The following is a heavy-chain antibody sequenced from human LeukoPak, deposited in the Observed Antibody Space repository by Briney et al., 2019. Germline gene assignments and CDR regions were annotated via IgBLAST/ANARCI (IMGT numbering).Heavy chain of an antibody. CDR1: GYSFTSYW. CDR3: ATSRYGSGSYAY. V-gene: IGHV5-51*01. J-gene: IGHJ4*02. CDR2: IYPGDSDT. Sequence: GESLKISCKGSGYSFTSYWNGWVRQMPGKGLEGMGIIYPGDSDTRYSPSVQGQVTISADKSISTAYLQWGSLKASDTAMYYCATSRYGSGSYAYWGQGTLVTVSS. D-gene: IGHD3-10*01.